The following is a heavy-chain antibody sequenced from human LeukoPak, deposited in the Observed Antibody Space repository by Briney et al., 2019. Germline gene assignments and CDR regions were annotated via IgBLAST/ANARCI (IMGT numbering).Heavy chain of an antibody. Sequence: ASVKVSCKASGYTFTGYYMHWVRQAPGQGLEWMGRINPNSGGTNYAQKFQGRVTITRDPSISTAYMELSRLRSDDTAVYYCARDGMSGGSWGGSDAFDIWGQGTMVTVSS. J-gene: IGHJ3*02. D-gene: IGHD2-15*01. CDR2: INPNSGGT. V-gene: IGHV1-2*06. CDR1: GYTFTGYY. CDR3: ARDGMSGGSWGGSDAFDI.